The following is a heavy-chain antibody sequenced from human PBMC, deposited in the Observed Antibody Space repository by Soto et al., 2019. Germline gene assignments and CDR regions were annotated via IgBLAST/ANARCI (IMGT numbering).Heavy chain of an antibody. CDR1: GGTFSSYT. CDR3: AREPTRYFDWLPRD. Sequence: QVQLVQSGAEVKKPGSSVKVSCKASGGTFSSYTISWVRQAPGQGLEWMGRIIPILGIANYAQKFQGRVTIPADKSTSTAYMELSSPRSEDTAVYYCAREPTRYFDWLPRDWGQGTLVTVSS. CDR2: IIPILGIA. V-gene: IGHV1-69*08. D-gene: IGHD3-9*01. J-gene: IGHJ4*02.